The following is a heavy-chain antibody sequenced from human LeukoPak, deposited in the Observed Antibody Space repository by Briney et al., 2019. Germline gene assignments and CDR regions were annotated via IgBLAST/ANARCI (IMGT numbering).Heavy chain of an antibody. D-gene: IGHD2-2*02. Sequence: GESLEISCEGSGYIFTSYWIGWVRQVPGKGLEGMGIIYPGDSDTRYSPSFQGQVTISADRSISTAYLQWSSLKASDTAMYYCARHPIVVVPAAIGAFDIWGQGTMVTVSS. J-gene: IGHJ3*02. V-gene: IGHV5-51*01. CDR2: IYPGDSDT. CDR3: ARHPIVVVPAAIGAFDI. CDR1: GYIFTSYW.